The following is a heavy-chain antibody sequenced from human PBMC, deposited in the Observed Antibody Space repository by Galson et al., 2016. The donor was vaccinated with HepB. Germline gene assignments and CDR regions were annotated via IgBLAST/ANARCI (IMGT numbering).Heavy chain of an antibody. V-gene: IGHV3-23*01. CDR3: ATGLGGIAPAGY. CDR2: MSANDTTT. Sequence: SLRLSCAASGFAFDTYAMSWVRQAPGKGLEWVSTMSANDTTTYYSDSVKGRFTISRDNSMNTLYLQMNNLRADDTATYYCATGLGGIAPAGYWGRGTPVTVSS. J-gene: IGHJ4*02. D-gene: IGHD6-25*01. CDR1: GFAFDTYA.